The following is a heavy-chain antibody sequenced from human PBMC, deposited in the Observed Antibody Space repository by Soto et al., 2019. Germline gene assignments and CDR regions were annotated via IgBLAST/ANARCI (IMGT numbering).Heavy chain of an antibody. CDR2: INHSGST. CDR1: GGSFSGYY. Sequence: SETLSLTCAVYGGSFSGYYWSWIRQPPGKGLEWIGEINHSGSTNYNPSLKSRVTISVDTSKNQFSLKLSSVTAADTAVYYCARRFRPYGSGRNWFDPWGQGTLVTVSS. CDR3: ARRFRPYGSGRNWFDP. V-gene: IGHV4-34*01. D-gene: IGHD3-10*01. J-gene: IGHJ5*02.